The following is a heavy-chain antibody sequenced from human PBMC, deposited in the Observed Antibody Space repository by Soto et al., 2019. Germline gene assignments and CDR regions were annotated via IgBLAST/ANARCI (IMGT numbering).Heavy chain of an antibody. V-gene: IGHV4-61*01. Sequence: QMQLQESGPGLVKPSETLCLSCAVSGGSVSSGSYYWSWIRQPPGKGLACIGYIYYSGSTNYNPSLKSRVTISVDTSKNQFSLKLTSVTAADTAVYYRARMRIAARQNPHYYYGMDVWGQRTTVTVSS. CDR2: IYYSGST. CDR1: GGSVSSGSYY. J-gene: IGHJ6*02. CDR3: ARMRIAARQNPHYYYGMDV. D-gene: IGHD6-6*01.